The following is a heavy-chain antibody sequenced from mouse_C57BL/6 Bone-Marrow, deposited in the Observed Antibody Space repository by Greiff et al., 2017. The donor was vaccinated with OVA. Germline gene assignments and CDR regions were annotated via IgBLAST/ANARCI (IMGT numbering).Heavy chain of an antibody. J-gene: IGHJ2*01. D-gene: IGHD1-1*01. CDR2: IWTGGGT. V-gene: IGHV2-9-1*01. Sequence: QVTLKVSGPGLVAPSQRLSITCTVSGFSLTRYAISWVRQPPGKGLEWLGVIWTGGGTNYNLALKSRLSIRKDKSKSQVFLKMNSLQTDDTARYYCARNWGGCSYVFDYWGQGTTLTVSS. CDR1: GFSLTRYA. CDR3: ARNWGGCSYVFDY.